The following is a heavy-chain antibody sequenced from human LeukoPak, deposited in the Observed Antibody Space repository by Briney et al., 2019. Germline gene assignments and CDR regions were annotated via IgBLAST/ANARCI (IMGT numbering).Heavy chain of an antibody. Sequence: SETLALTCTVSGGSISSYYWSWIRQPAGKGLEWIGRIYTSGSTNYNPSLKSRVTMSVDTSKNQISLKVNSVTAADTAVYYCARESYSSSYLFDFWGQGTLVTVSS. CDR3: ARESYSSSYLFDF. J-gene: IGHJ4*02. CDR1: GGSISSYY. D-gene: IGHD6-6*01. V-gene: IGHV4-4*07. CDR2: IYTSGST.